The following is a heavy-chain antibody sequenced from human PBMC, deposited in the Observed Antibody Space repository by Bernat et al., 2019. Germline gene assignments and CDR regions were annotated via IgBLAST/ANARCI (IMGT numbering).Heavy chain of an antibody. CDR2: ISYDGSNK. CDR3: ARERIAARPDYYYYYMDV. V-gene: IGHV3-30*01. J-gene: IGHJ6*03. CDR1: GFPFSSYA. Sequence: QVQLVESGGGVVQPGRSLRLSCAASGFPFSSYAMHWVRQAPGKGLEWVAVISYDGSNKYYADSVKGRFTISRDNSKNTLYLQMNTLRPEDTAVYYFARERIAARPDYYYYYMDVWGKGTTVTVSS. D-gene: IGHD6-6*01.